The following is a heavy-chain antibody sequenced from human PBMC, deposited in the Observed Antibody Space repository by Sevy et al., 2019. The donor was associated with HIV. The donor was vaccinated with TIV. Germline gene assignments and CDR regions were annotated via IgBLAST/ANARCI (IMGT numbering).Heavy chain of an antibody. D-gene: IGHD2-8*01. V-gene: IGHV3-74*01. Sequence: GGSLRLSCAASGFTFTNYWMHWVRQAPGKGLVWVSRVDNDGRGKNYADSVKGRFTISRDNAKNTVYLQMNSLRAEDTAVYYCTRDMYGIDYWGQGTLVTVSS. CDR2: VDNDGRGK. CDR1: GFTFTNYW. J-gene: IGHJ4*02. CDR3: TRDMYGIDY.